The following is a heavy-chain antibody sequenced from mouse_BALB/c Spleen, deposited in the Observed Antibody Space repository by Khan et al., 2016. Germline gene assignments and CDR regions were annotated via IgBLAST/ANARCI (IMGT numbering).Heavy chain of an antibody. Sequence: EVELEESGPGLVKPSQSLSLTCTVTGYSITSDYAWNWLRQFPGNKLEWMSYISYSGSTCYNPSLKSRISITRDTSKNQFFLQLNSVTTEDTATYYCARDDLYAMDYWGQGTSVTVAS. CDR2: ISYSGST. CDR1: GYSITSDYA. D-gene: IGHD2-3*01. J-gene: IGHJ4*01. CDR3: ARDDLYAMDY. V-gene: IGHV3-2*02.